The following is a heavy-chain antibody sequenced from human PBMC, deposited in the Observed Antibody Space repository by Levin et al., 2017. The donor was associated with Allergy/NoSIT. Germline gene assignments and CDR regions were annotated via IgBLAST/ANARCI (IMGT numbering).Heavy chain of an antibody. CDR2: INYSGST. CDR1: GSTTSLFY. Sequence: SQTLSLTCTVSGSTTSLFYWNWIRPTPWKGLEWIGYINYSGSTKYNPSLTSRVTISLDKSKNQFSLLLTSVTAADTAVYYCARDTGGWYFDRWGQGTLVTVAS. CDR3: ARDTGGWYFDR. V-gene: IGHV4-59*01. D-gene: IGHD3-16*01. J-gene: IGHJ5*02.